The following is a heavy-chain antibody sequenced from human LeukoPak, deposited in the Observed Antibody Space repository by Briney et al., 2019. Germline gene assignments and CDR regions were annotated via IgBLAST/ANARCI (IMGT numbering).Heavy chain of an antibody. Sequence: ASVKVSCKASGYTFTSYDINWVRQATGQGLEWMGWMNPNSGNTGYAQKFQGRVTITRNTSISTAYMELSSLRSEDTAVYYCASHRRPCGGDCSYYYYYYYMDVWGKGTTVTVSS. CDR3: ASHRRPCGGDCSYYYYYYYMDV. J-gene: IGHJ6*03. CDR2: MNPNSGNT. V-gene: IGHV1-8*03. CDR1: GYTFTSYD. D-gene: IGHD2-21*02.